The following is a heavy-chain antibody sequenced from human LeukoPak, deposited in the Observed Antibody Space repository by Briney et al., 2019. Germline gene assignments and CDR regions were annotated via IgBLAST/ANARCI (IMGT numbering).Heavy chain of an antibody. D-gene: IGHD2-2*01. Sequence: GGSLRLSCAASGFTFSSYSMNWVRQAPGKGLEWVSAISGSGGSTYYADSVKGRFTISRDNSKNTLYLQMNSLRAEDTAVYYCARESAANDAFDIWGQGTMVTVSS. CDR1: GFTFSSYS. CDR2: ISGSGGST. V-gene: IGHV3-23*01. CDR3: ARESAANDAFDI. J-gene: IGHJ3*02.